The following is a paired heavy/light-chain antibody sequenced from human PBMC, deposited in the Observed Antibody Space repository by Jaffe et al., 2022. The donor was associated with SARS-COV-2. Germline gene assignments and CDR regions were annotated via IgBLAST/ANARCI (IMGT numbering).Heavy chain of an antibody. CDR1: GGSVSSGNFY. CDR3: AREGRWERDNWFDP. Sequence: QVQLQESGPGLVKPSETLSLTCSVSGGSVSSGNFYWSWIRQPPGKGLEWIGYIYHSGITNHNPSLKSRVTISVDMSKNQFSLKLSSVTAADTAVYYCAREGRWERDNWFDPWGQGTLVTVYS. CDR2: IYHSGIT. V-gene: IGHV4-61*01. J-gene: IGHJ5*02. D-gene: IGHD1-26*01.
Light chain of an antibody. CDR3: AAWDDSLRGRV. V-gene: IGLV1-47*01. J-gene: IGLJ3*02. CDR2: RDN. Sequence: QSVLTQPPSASGTPGQRVTISCSGSSSNIGSNHVYWYQQLPGTGPKPLIYRDNERPSGVPDRFLGSKSGTSASLAISGLRSEDEADYYCAAWDDSLRGRVFGGGTKLTVL. CDR1: SSNIGSNH.